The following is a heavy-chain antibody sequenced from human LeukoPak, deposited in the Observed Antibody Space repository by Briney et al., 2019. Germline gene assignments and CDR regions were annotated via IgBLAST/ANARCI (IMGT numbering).Heavy chain of an antibody. D-gene: IGHD3-10*02. CDR2: IGSDNKP. J-gene: IGHJ6*02. Sequence: GGSLSLSCEASGFTFSAYAMTWVRQSPGQGLEWVSSIGSDNKPNYSESGKGRFAISRDQSKSMIFLQLNSLRAEDTAIYYCARDLHSYVAMDVRGQGATVTVSS. CDR3: ARDLHSYVAMDV. CDR1: GFTFSAYA. V-gene: IGHV3-23*01.